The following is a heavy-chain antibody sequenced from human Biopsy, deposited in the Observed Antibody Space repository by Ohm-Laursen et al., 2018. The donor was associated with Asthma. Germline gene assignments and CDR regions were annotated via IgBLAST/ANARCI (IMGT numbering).Heavy chain of an antibody. J-gene: IGHJ6*02. D-gene: IGHD5-12*01. V-gene: IGHV1-69*13. CDR3: ARGYSGTDRIVYYYSGMEV. CDR1: GYTFISYA. Sequence: ASVKVSCNASGYTFISYAIHWVRQAPGQRLGWMGGLIPVLGTADYAPMFEGRVTITADESTSTAYLELTSLRFEDTAVYYCARGYSGTDRIVYYYSGMEVWGQGTTVTVSS. CDR2: LIPVLGTA.